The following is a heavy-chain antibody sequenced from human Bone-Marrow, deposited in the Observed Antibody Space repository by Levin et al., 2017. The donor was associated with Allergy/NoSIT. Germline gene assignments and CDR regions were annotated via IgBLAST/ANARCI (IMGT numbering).Heavy chain of an antibody. J-gene: IGHJ3*02. CDR1: GFTLSSYA. Sequence: GGSLRLSCVASGFTLSSYAMHWVRQAPGKGLEYVSAISSNGGSTYYANSVKGRFIISRDKSKNTLNLQMGSLRAEDMAVYYCARDLTSGRYSSSWDAFDIWGQGTMVTVSS. D-gene: IGHD6-13*01. CDR3: ARDLTSGRYSSSWDAFDI. V-gene: IGHV3-64*01. CDR2: ISSNGGST.